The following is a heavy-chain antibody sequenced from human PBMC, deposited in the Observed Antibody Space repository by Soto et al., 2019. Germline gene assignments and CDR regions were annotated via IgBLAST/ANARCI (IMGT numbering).Heavy chain of an antibody. V-gene: IGHV3-33*01. Sequence: SLRLSGVASGFTFSNHGMHWGRQAPGKGLGWVTDIWYDGTNRFYADSVKGRFTISRDICENRVCLHLGSLRSEATAVYYCATESSSGRRDRIDYYRQECLFTVAS. CDR3: ATESSSGRRDRIDY. CDR2: IWYDGTNR. J-gene: IGHJ4*02. CDR1: GFTFSNHG. D-gene: IGHD6-19*01.